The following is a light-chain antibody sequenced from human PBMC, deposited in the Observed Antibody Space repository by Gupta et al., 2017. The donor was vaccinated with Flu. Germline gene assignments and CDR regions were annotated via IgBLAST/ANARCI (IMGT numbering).Light chain of an antibody. CDR2: GAS. Sequence: ERATLSCRASQSVSSNLAWYQQKPGQAPRLLIYGASTRATGIPARFSGSGSGTEFTLTISSLQSEEFAVYYCQQYNIWPLWTFGQGTKVEIK. CDR3: QQYNIWPLWT. CDR1: QSVSSN. J-gene: IGKJ1*01. V-gene: IGKV3-15*01.